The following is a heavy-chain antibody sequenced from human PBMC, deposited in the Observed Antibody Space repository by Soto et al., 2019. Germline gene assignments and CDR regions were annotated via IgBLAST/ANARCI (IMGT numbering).Heavy chain of an antibody. V-gene: IGHV5-51*01. CDR3: ARADSGYAHGYYYYGMDV. CDR1: GYRFSNYW. CDR2: IYRGDSDI. D-gene: IGHD5-12*01. Sequence: GESLKISCKGSGYRFSNYWIAWVRQRPGKGLEWMGIIYRGDSDIRYSPSFQGQVTISADKSINTAYLQWSSLKASDTATYYCARADSGYAHGYYYYGMDVWGQGTTVTVSS. J-gene: IGHJ6*02.